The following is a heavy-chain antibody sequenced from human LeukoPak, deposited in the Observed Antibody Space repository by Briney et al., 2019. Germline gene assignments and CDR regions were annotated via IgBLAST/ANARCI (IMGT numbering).Heavy chain of an antibody. CDR2: IYSGGST. CDR3: ARVSGSETILDAFDI. V-gene: IGHV3-66*02. Sequence: GGSLRLSCAASGFTVSSYYMSWVRQAPGKGLGWVSVIYSGGSTYYADSVKGRFTISRDNSKNTLYLQMNSLRAEDTAVYYCARVSGSETILDAFDIWGQGTMVTVSS. CDR1: GFTVSSYY. J-gene: IGHJ3*02. D-gene: IGHD1-1*01.